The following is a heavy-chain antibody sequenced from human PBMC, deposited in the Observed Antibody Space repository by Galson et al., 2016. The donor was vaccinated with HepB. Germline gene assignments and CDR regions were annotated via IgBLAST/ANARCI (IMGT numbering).Heavy chain of an antibody. D-gene: IGHD2-15*01. Sequence: SLRLSCAASGFTFHEHSMHWVRQPPGKGLEWVSGISWNSGSLTYADSVKGRFTISRDNAKNSLYLQMNSLRAEDTALYYCVKDMTRLRCSGGRCYATPTTNFDYWGQGTLVTVSS. CDR1: GFTFHEHS. CDR3: VKDMTRLRCSGGRCYATPTTNFDY. V-gene: IGHV3-9*01. CDR2: ISWNSGSL. J-gene: IGHJ4*02.